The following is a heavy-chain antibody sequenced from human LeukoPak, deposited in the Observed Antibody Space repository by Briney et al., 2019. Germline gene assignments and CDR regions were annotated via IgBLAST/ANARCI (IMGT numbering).Heavy chain of an antibody. J-gene: IGHJ4*02. CDR2: INHSGNT. CDR1: GASFSGYY. Sequence: SETLSLTCAVYGASFSGYYWIWIRHPPGKGLEWIGEINHSGNTNYNPSFKSRVTISVDMTKNQFSLKLSSMTAADTAVYYCAIDSSGWPNFDYWGQGTLVTVSS. CDR3: AIDSSGWPNFDY. D-gene: IGHD6-19*01. V-gene: IGHV4-34*01.